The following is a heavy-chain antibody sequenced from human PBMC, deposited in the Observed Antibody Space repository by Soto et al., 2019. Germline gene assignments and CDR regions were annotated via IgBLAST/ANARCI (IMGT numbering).Heavy chain of an antibody. CDR1: GVSLTSYN. CDR3: ARGKGTHRH. Sequence: PXETLSLTFSVSGVSLTSYNWSWIRQTPGKTLEWIGCIFYNGTTNYNPSLKSRVTISLDMSKNQFSLKLKSVSAEDTAIYYCARGKGTHRHWAPGTLVTVSS. CDR2: IFYNGTT. J-gene: IGHJ4*02. V-gene: IGHV4-59*01.